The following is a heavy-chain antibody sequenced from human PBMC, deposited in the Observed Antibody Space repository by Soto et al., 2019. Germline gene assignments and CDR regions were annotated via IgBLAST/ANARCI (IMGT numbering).Heavy chain of an antibody. J-gene: IGHJ4*02. Sequence: EVQLLDSGGDLAQPGGSLRLSCTASGFTFSSFGMAWVRQAPGKGLEWVSAISGSGDSSYYADSVKDLFTISRDNPTNPLYLQMNNLRAEDTAVYYCAKMGIGMFSHKHHFDHWGQGTQVTVSS. V-gene: IGHV3-23*01. CDR3: AKMGIGMFSHKHHFDH. D-gene: IGHD2-2*03. CDR1: GFTFSSFG. CDR2: ISGSGDSS.